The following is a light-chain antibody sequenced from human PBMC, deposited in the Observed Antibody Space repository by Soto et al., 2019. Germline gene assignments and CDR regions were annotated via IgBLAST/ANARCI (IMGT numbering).Light chain of an antibody. Sequence: EIVLTQSPGTLSFSPGERATLSCRASQSVGRDYLAWFQQKPGQAPRLLVYNPSTRATGIPDRFSGSGSGTDFTLTISRREPEDFAVYYCHQYAASPITFGQGTRLEIK. CDR1: QSVGRDY. J-gene: IGKJ5*01. V-gene: IGKV3-20*01. CDR2: NPS. CDR3: HQYAASPIT.